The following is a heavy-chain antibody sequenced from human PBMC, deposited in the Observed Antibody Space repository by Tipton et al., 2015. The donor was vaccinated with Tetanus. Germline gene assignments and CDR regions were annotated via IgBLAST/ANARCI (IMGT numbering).Heavy chain of an antibody. V-gene: IGHV4-59*01. Sequence: TLSLTCTVSGGSISSYYWSWIRQPPGKGLEWIGYIYYSGSTNYNPSLKSRVTISVDTSKNQFSLKLSSVTAADTAVYYCAGRDYYDSSGYYSDYWGQGTLVTVSS. CDR2: IYYSGST. CDR1: GGSISSYY. J-gene: IGHJ4*02. D-gene: IGHD3-22*01. CDR3: AGRDYYDSSGYYSDY.